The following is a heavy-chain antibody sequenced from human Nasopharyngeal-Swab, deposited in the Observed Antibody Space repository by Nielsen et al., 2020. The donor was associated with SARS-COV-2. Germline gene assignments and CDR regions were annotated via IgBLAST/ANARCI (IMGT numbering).Heavy chain of an antibody. CDR1: GFTFSSYS. V-gene: IGHV3-21*01. CDR3: ARDSHYAEGG. J-gene: IGHJ4*02. Sequence: GASLQISCAASGFTFSSYSMNWVRQAPGKGLEWVSSISSSSSYIYYADSVKGRFTISRDNAKNSLYPQMNSLRAEDTAVYYCARDSHYAEGGWGQGTLVTVSS. D-gene: IGHD3-16*01. CDR2: ISSSSSYI.